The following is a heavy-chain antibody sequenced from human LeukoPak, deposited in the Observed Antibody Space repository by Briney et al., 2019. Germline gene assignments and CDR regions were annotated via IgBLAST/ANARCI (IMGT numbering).Heavy chain of an antibody. Sequence: GGSLRLSCAASGFTFDDYAMHWVRQAPGKGLEWVSGISWNSGSIGYADSVKGRFTFSRDNAKNSLYLQMNSLRAEDTALYYCAKGGNGDYVSFVGYWGQGTLVTVSS. CDR2: ISWNSGSI. CDR1: GFTFDDYA. D-gene: IGHD4-17*01. CDR3: AKGGNGDYVSFVGY. V-gene: IGHV3-9*01. J-gene: IGHJ4*02.